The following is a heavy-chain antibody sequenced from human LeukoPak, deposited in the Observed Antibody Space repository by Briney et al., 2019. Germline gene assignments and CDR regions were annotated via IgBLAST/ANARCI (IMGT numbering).Heavy chain of an antibody. J-gene: IGHJ6*02. Sequence: GASVKVSCKASGYTFTGYYMHWVRQAPGQGLEWMGWINPNSGGTNYAQKFQGRVTMTKDTSISTAYMELSRLRSDDTAVYYCARDLLDGSTSCYTGIYCYYYYGMDVWGQGTTVTVSS. CDR3: ARDLLDGSTSCYTGIYCYYYYGMDV. V-gene: IGHV1-2*02. CDR1: GYTFTGYY. CDR2: INPNSGGT. D-gene: IGHD2-2*02.